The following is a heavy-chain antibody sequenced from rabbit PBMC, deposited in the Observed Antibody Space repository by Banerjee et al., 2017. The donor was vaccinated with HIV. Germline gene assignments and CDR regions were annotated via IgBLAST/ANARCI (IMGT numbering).Heavy chain of an antibody. D-gene: IGHD7-1*01. CDR1: GFSFSNKYE. J-gene: IGHJ4*01. CDR3: ARDLTGVTGATGL. CDR2: INTSSGNT. Sequence: QEQLEESGGDMVKPGASQTLTCTDSGFSFSNKYEMCWVRQAPGKGLEWIACINTSSGNTVYASWAKGRFTISKTSWTTVTLQMTSLTAADTATYFCARDLTGVTGATGLWGPGPLVTVS. V-gene: IGHV1S45*01.